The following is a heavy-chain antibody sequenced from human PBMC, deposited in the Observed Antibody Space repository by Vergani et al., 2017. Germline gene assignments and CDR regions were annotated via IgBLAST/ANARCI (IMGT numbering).Heavy chain of an antibody. Sequence: QVQLVQSGAEVKKPGASVKVSCKASGYTFTSYGFSWVRQAPGQGLEWMGWIIPIFGTANYAQKFQGRVTITADESTSTAYMELSSLRSEDTAVYYCARVPRSYSYGSYFDYWGQGTLVTVSS. CDR2: IIPIFGTA. CDR3: ARVPRSYSYGSYFDY. J-gene: IGHJ4*02. D-gene: IGHD5-18*01. CDR1: GYTFTSYG. V-gene: IGHV1-69*13.